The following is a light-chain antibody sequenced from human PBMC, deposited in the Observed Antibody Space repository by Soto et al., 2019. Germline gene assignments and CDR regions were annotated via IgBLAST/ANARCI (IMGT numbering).Light chain of an antibody. CDR2: EVS. J-gene: IGLJ1*01. Sequence: QSVLTQPASVSGSPGQSITISCTGTSSDVGRYNLVSWYQQHPGKAPKLMIYEVSKRPSGVSNRFSGSKSGNTASLTISGLQAEDEADYYCCSYAGSSTSFGTGTKLTVL. CDR1: SSDVGRYNL. CDR3: CSYAGSSTS. V-gene: IGLV2-23*02.